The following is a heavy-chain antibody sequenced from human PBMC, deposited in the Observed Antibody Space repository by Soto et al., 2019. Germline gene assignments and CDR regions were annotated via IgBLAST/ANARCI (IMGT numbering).Heavy chain of an antibody. Sequence: QVQLVQSGAEVKKPGASVKLSCRTSGYTFTHYYIHWVRQAPGQGLEWLAIINPASGSTNYAQDFQGRVTLTMDTSTTTVYMALSGPRAEDTAIFYCARDLAAGDYWGQGTLVTVSS. D-gene: IGHD6-13*01. CDR2: INPASGST. V-gene: IGHV1-46*01. CDR1: GYTFTHYY. CDR3: ARDLAAGDY. J-gene: IGHJ4*02.